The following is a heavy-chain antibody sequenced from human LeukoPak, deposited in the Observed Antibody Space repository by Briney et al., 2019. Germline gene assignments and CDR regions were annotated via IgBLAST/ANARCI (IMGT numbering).Heavy chain of an antibody. CDR1: GYTFTSYD. CDR2: MNPNSGNT. CDR3: ARMFSQSHIRYFDWLLGALDDAFDI. Sequence: ASVKVSCKASGYTFTSYDINWVRQPTGQGLEWMGWMNPNSGNTGYAQKFQGRVTMTRNTSISTAYMELSSLRSEDTAVYYCARMFSQSHIRYFDWLLGALDDAFDIWGQGTMVTVSS. J-gene: IGHJ3*02. D-gene: IGHD3-9*01. V-gene: IGHV1-8*01.